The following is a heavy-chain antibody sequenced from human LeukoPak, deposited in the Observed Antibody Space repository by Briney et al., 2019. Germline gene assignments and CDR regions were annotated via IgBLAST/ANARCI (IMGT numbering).Heavy chain of an antibody. V-gene: IGHV4-34*01. CDR1: GGSFSGYY. CDR2: INHSGST. CDR3: ARGRIAAAGSNWFDP. D-gene: IGHD6-13*01. J-gene: IGHJ5*02. Sequence: PSETLSLTCAVYGGSFSGYYWSWLRQPPGKGLGWIGEINHSGSTNYNPSLKSRVTISVDTSKNQFSLKLSSVTAADTAVYYCARGRIAAAGSNWFDPWGQGTLVTVSS.